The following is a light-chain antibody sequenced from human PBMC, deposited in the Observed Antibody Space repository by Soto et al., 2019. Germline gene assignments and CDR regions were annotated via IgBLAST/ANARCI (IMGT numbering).Light chain of an antibody. J-gene: IGKJ4*01. CDR2: DVS. Sequence: DIQMSQSPSSLAASVGYRVTITCQASQDITKYLNWYQQKPGKAPKLLIYDVSNLETGVPSRFSGSGSGTHFTFTISSLQPADLATYYCQQYDNVPLTFGGGTKVDIK. CDR1: QDITKY. V-gene: IGKV1-33*01. CDR3: QQYDNVPLT.